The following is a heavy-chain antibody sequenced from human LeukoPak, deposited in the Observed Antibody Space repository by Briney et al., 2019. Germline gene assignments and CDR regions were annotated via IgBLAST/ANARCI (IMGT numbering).Heavy chain of an antibody. Sequence: TSETLSLTCAVYGGSFSGYYWSWIRQPPGKGLEWIGEINHSGSTNYNPSLKSRVTISVDTSKNQFSLKLSSVTAADTAVYYCARARHRYGSSTSCLRCYYYYGMDVWGKGTAVPVTS. V-gene: IGHV4-34*01. CDR1: GGSFSGYY. CDR2: INHSGST. J-gene: IGHJ6*04. CDR3: ARARHRYGSSTSCLRCYYYYGMDV. D-gene: IGHD2-2*01.